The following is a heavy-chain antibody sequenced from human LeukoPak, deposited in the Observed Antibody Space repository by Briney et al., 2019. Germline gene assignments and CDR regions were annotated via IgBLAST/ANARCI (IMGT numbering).Heavy chain of an antibody. CDR3: ASGTDSSSWLGYSNY. CDR1: GGTFSNYA. D-gene: IGHD6-13*01. CDR2: VIPSIGIS. Sequence: SVKVSCKASGGTFSNYAISWVRQAPGQGLERMGRVIPSIGISNYAQKFQDRVTITADKSTRTACMELDSLRPEDTAIYYCASGTDSSSWLGYSNYWGQGTLVTVSS. V-gene: IGHV1-69*04. J-gene: IGHJ4*02.